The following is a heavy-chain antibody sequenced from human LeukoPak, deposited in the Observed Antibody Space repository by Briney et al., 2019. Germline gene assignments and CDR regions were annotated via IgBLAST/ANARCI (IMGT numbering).Heavy chain of an antibody. J-gene: IGHJ1*01. V-gene: IGHV4-39*01. D-gene: IGHD3-22*01. CDR1: GYSVSRSYSY. CDR2: IYYSGRT. CDR3: ARRRYYDGSGYLE. Sequence: SETLYLTXSVSGYSVSRSYSYWDWIRQPPGKGLEWIGTIYYSGRTYYSPSLKSRVTMSVDPSNNQFSLNLRSVTAADTAVYYCARRRYYDGSGYLEWGQGTLLSVSS.